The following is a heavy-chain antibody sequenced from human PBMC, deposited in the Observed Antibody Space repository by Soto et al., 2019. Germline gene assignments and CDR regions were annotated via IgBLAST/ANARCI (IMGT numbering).Heavy chain of an antibody. CDR2: ISTDGSST. J-gene: IGHJ4*02. CDR3: ARIGTVTTRWGLFDY. Sequence: EVQLVESGGGLVQPGGSLRLSCAASGFTFSSFWMHWVRQTPGKGPVWVSRISTDGSSTGYADSVKGRFTIYRDSAKNTLYLQMNILRAEDTAIYYCARIGTVTTRWGLFDYLGQGTLVTVSS. CDR1: GFTFSSFW. V-gene: IGHV3-74*01. D-gene: IGHD4-17*01.